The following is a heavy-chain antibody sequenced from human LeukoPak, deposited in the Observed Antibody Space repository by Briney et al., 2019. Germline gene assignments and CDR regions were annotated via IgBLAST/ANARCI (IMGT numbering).Heavy chain of an antibody. Sequence: GGSLRLSCAASGFTFSSYSMNWVRQAPGKGLEWVSSISSSSSYIYYADSVKGRFTISRDNAKNSLYLQMNSLRAEDTAVYYCARDSSSSWYKPDYWGQGTLVTVSS. CDR1: GFTFSSYS. V-gene: IGHV3-21*01. J-gene: IGHJ4*02. CDR3: ARDSSSSWYKPDY. CDR2: ISSSSSYI. D-gene: IGHD6-13*01.